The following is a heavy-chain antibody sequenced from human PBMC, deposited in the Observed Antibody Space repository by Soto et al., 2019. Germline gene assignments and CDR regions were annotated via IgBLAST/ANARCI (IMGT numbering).Heavy chain of an antibody. CDR1: GGTFSSYT. J-gene: IGHJ4*02. CDR2: IIPILGIA. V-gene: IGHV1-69*02. D-gene: IGHD2-15*01. Sequence: QVQLVQSGAEVKKPGSSVKVSCKASGGTFSSYTISWVRQAPGQGLEWMGRIIPILGIANYAQKVQGRVTITADKSTSTAYMELSSLRSEDTAVYYCARGKIRKTVVAAPFDYWGQGTLVTVSS. CDR3: ARGKIRKTVVAAPFDY.